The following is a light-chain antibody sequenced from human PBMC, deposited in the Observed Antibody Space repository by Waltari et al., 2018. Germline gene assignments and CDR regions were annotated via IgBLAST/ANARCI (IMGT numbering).Light chain of an antibody. CDR2: DAS. CDR3: QQYGDSPLYT. V-gene: IGKV3-20*01. CDR1: QRVGNNY. J-gene: IGKJ2*01. Sequence: EIVLTQSPGTLSLSPGERATLSCRASQRVGNNYLTWYQQKPGQAPRLLIYDASTRASGIPDRLSGSGSGTDFTLTISRLEPEDLAVYYCQQYGDSPLYTFGQGTKLEI.